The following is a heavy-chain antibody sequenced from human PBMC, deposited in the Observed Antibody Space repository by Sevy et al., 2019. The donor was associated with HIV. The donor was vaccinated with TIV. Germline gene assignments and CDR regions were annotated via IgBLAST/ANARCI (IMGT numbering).Heavy chain of an antibody. V-gene: IGHV3-48*02. Sequence: GGSLRLSCAASGFTFSSYSMNWVRQAPGKGLEWVSYISSRSSTIYYADSVKGRFTISRDNAKNSLYLQMNSLRDEDTAVYYCASLDYYDSSGPVGFQHWGQGTLVTVSS. J-gene: IGHJ1*01. CDR1: GFTFSSYS. CDR3: ASLDYYDSSGPVGFQH. CDR2: ISSRSSTI. D-gene: IGHD3-22*01.